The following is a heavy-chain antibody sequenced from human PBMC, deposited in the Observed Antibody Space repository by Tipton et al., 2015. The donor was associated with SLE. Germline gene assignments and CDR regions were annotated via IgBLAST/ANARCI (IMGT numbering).Heavy chain of an antibody. CDR3: ARHMGSSSWLAY. V-gene: IGHV4-59*08. J-gene: IGHJ4*02. CDR1: GGSISSYY. Sequence: TLSLTCAVYGGSISSYYWSWIRQPPGKGLEWIGYIYYSGSTNYNPSLKSRVTISVDTSKNQFSLKLSSVTAADTAVYYCARHMGSSSWLAYWGQGTLVTVSS. CDR2: IYYSGST. D-gene: IGHD6-13*01.